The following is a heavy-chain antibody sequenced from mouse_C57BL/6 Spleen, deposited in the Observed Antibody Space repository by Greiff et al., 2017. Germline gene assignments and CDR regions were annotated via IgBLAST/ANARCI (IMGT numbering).Heavy chain of an antibody. J-gene: IGHJ4*01. CDR3: ARGGSAMDY. CDR1: GFTFSDYY. CDR2: ISNGGGST. Sequence: EVKLMESGGGLVQPGGSLKLSCAASGFTFSDYYMYWVRQTPEKRLEWVAYISNGGGSTYYPYTVKGRFTISRDNAKNTLYLQMSRLKSEDTAMYYCARGGSAMDYWGQGTSVTVSA. V-gene: IGHV5-12*01.